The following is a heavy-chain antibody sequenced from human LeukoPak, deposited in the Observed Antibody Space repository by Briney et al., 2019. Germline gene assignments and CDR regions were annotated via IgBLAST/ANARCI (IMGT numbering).Heavy chain of an antibody. J-gene: IGHJ4*02. CDR3: AKDLGPKISGICQM. D-gene: IGHD3-10*01. V-gene: IGHV3-23*01. CDR1: RFTFSSYA. Sequence: GGSLRLSCAASRFTFSSYAMSWVRQAPGKGLEWVSAISGSGGSTYYADSVKGRFTISRDNSKNTLYLQMNSLRAEDTAVYYCAKDLGPKISGICQMWGQGTLVTVSS. CDR2: ISGSGGST.